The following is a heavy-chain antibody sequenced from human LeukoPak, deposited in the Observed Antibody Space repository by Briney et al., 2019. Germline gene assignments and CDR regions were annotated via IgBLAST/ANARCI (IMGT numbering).Heavy chain of an antibody. D-gene: IGHD3-9*01. CDR3: ARDSDILTGSAKNWFDP. V-gene: IGHV1-2*02. Sequence: ASVKVSCKASGYTFTGYYMHWVRQAPGQGLEWMGWINPNSGGTNYAQKFQGRVTMTRDTSISTAYMELSRLRSDDTAVYYCARDSDILTGSAKNWFDPWGQGTLVTVSS. J-gene: IGHJ5*02. CDR1: GYTFTGYY. CDR2: INPNSGGT.